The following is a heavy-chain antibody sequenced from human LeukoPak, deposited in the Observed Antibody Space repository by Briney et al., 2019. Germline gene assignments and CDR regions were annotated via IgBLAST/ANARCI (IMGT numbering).Heavy chain of an antibody. Sequence: GESLKISCKGSGYTFTSYWVGWVRQLPGKGLEWMGIIYPGDSDTRYSPSFQGQVTISADKSISTAYLQWSSLKASDTAMYYCARLDSAGYSSGWYGMDVWGQGTTVTVSS. D-gene: IGHD6-19*01. V-gene: IGHV5-51*01. CDR1: GYTFTSYW. J-gene: IGHJ6*02. CDR2: IYPGDSDT. CDR3: ARLDSAGYSSGWYGMDV.